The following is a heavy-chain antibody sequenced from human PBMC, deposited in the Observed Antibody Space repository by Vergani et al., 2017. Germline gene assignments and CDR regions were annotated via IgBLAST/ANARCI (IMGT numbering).Heavy chain of an antibody. CDR2: IKHSGST. D-gene: IGHD3-22*01. J-gene: IGHJ4*02. V-gene: IGHV4-34*01. Sequence: QVQLQQWGAGLLKPSETLSLTCAVYGGSFSGYYWSWIRQPPGKGLEWVGEIKHSGSTNYNPSLKSRVTISVDTSKNQSPLKLSSVTAADTAVYYCARDRYYDSSGYETWGQGTLVTVSS. CDR1: GGSFSGYY. CDR3: ARDRYYDSSGYET.